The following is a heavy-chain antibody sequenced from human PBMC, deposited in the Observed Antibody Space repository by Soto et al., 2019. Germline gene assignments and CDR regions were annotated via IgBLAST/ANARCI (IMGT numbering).Heavy chain of an antibody. CDR3: ARDSYSGSYYFDY. D-gene: IGHD1-26*01. J-gene: IGHJ4*02. CDR1: GFTFSSYG. V-gene: IGHV3-33*01. Sequence: GGSLRLSCAASGFTFSSYGMHWVRQAPGKGLEWVAVKWYDGSNKYYADSVKGRFTISRDNSKNTLYLQMNSLRAEDTAVYYCARDSYSGSYYFDYWGQGTLVTVSS. CDR2: KWYDGSNK.